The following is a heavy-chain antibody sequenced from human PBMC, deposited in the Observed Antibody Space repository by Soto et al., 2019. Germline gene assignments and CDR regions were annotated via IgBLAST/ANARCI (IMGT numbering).Heavy chain of an antibody. D-gene: IGHD6-19*01. CDR2: ISASGDNA. J-gene: IGHJ4*02. CDR3: AKFFVAGTRGYFDS. Sequence: PGGSLRLSCPASGFIFSSYAMSWVRQAPGKGLEWVSAISASGDNAYYADSVKGRFTISRDRSKSLYLQMKSLRAEDTAIYYCAKFFVAGTRGYFDSWGQGTLVTVSS. V-gene: IGHV3-23*01. CDR1: GFIFSSYA.